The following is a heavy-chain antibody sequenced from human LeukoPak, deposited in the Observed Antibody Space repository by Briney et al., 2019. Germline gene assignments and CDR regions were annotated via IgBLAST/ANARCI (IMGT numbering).Heavy chain of an antibody. CDR2: INPNTGGT. J-gene: IGHJ4*02. Sequence: GASVKVSCKASGYTFTAYYLNWVRQAPGQGPEWMGWINPNTGGTKYVQKFQGRVTMTRDTSTTTAFMELRRLTSDDTAVYYCARDRPLGYCSSTSCLEGDYWGQGTLVTVSS. D-gene: IGHD2-2*01. CDR1: GYTFTAYY. CDR3: ARDRPLGYCSSTSCLEGDY. V-gene: IGHV1-2*02.